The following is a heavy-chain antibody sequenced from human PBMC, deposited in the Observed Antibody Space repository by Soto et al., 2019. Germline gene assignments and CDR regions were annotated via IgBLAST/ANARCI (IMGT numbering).Heavy chain of an antibody. D-gene: IGHD7-27*01. V-gene: IGHV4-59*13. CDR2: IYYTGST. J-gene: IGHJ4*02. CDR1: RDSINIYY. CDR3: ARANWYSEY. Sequence: PSETMALTCTVSRDSINIYYWSWIRQPPGEGLEWIGYIYYTGSTNYNPSLKSRVTMSVDTSKNQFSLNLASLTASDTAIYDYARANWYSEYWGQGTLVTVSS.